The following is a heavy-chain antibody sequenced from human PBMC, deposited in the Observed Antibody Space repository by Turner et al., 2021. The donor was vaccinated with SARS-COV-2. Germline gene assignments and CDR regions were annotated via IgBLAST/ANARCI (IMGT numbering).Heavy chain of an antibody. Sequence: QLQLQESGPGLVKPSETLSLTCTVSGGSISSSRSYWGWIRQPPGKGLEWIVTIYYSGSTYYNPSLKSRVTISVDTSKNQFSLKLSSVTAADTAVYYCASESVLRFLEWLSSGPYYGMDVWGQGTTVTVSS. CDR2: IYYSGST. J-gene: IGHJ6*02. CDR1: GGSISSSRSY. V-gene: IGHV4-39*01. CDR3: ASESVLRFLEWLSSGPYYGMDV. D-gene: IGHD3-3*01.